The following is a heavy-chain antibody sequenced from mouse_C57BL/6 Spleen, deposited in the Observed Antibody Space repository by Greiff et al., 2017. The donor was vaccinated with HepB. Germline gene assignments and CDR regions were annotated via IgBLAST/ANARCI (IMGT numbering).Heavy chain of an antibody. J-gene: IGHJ4*01. V-gene: IGHV2-6-1*01. CDR3: ARHGLGRSYYAMDY. CDR1: GFSLTSYG. CDR2: IWSDGST. D-gene: IGHD4-1*01. Sequence: VMLVESGPGLVAPSQSLSITCTVSGFSLTSYGVHWVRQPPGKGLEWLVVIWSDGSTTYNSALKSRLSISKDNSKSQVFLKMNSLQTDDTAMYYCARHGLGRSYYAMDYWGQGTSVTVSS.